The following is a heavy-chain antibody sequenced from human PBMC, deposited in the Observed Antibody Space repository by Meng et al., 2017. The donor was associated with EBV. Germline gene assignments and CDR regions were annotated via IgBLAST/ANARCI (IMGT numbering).Heavy chain of an antibody. J-gene: IGHJ4*02. Sequence: QGQRGQAGAEVKKPGSSVKVSCKASGGTFSSYAISWVRQAPGQGREWMGGIIPIFGTANYAQKFQGRVTITADKSTSTAYMELSSLRSEDTAVYYCARAEIAAAGRLDYWGQGTLVTVSS. CDR2: IIPIFGTA. V-gene: IGHV1-69*06. CDR3: ARAEIAAAGRLDY. CDR1: GGTFSSYA. D-gene: IGHD6-13*01.